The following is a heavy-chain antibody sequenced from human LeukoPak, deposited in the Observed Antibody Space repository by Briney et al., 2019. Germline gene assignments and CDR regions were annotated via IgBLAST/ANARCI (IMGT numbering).Heavy chain of an antibody. CDR2: IYYSGST. J-gene: IGHJ6*03. CDR3: ARGTYGYYMDV. CDR1: GGSISSSSYY. D-gene: IGHD4-17*01. Sequence: PSETLSLTCTVSGGSISSSSYYWGWIRQPPGMGLDWIGSIYYSGSTYYNPSLKSRVTISLDTSKNQFSLKLSSVTAADTAVYFCARGTYGYYMDVWGKGTTVTVSS. V-gene: IGHV4-39*07.